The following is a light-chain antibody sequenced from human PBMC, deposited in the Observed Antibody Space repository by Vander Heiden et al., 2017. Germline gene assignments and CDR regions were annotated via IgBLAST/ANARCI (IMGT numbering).Light chain of an antibody. CDR1: SSHIRSNT. J-gene: IGLJ2*01. CDR3: DEWDDSLNGAHVV. Sequence: WPRVTISCPGSSSHIRSNTVTWYQQLPRSAPKPLISSNTERPPGVAARLFGSTSATSAALAISGLLSEEEAAYYCDEWDDSLNGAHVVFGGGTKLTVL. V-gene: IGLV1-44*01. CDR2: SNT.